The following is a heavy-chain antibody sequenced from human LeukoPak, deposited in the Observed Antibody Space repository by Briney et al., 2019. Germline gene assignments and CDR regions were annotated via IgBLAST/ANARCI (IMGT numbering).Heavy chain of an antibody. J-gene: IGHJ4*02. CDR2: IIPILGIA. D-gene: IGHD7-27*01. Sequence: ASVKVSCKASGGTFSSYAISWVRQAPGQGLEWMGRIIPILGIANYAQKFQGRVTITADKSTSTAYMELSSLRSEDTAVYYCARSELGTRKFDYWGQGTLVTVSS. CDR3: ARSELGTRKFDY. V-gene: IGHV1-69*04. CDR1: GGTFSSYA.